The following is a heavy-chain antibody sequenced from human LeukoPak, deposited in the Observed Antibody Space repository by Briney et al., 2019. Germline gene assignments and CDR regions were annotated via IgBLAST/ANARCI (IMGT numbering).Heavy chain of an antibody. CDR2: INKDGSEK. D-gene: IGHD6-13*01. V-gene: IGHV3-7*04. Sequence: GGSLRLSCAASGFTLSSDWMTWVRQTPGKGLEWVANINKDGSEKYYLDSVEGRFTISRDNAKNSLYLEMSSLRAEDTAVYSCARGGGTSSWYWRDWGQGTLVTV. CDR3: ARGGGTSSWYWRD. CDR1: GFTLSSDW. J-gene: IGHJ4*02.